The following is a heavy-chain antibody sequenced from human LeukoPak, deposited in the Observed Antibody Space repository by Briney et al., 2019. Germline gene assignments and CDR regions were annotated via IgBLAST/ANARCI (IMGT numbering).Heavy chain of an antibody. V-gene: IGHV1-2*02. Sequence: ASVKVSCKSSGYTFTAYYMHWVRQAPGQGLEWMGWINLNSGGTNSAQKFQGRVTMTRDTSISPAYMELSRLGSDDTAVYYCARVAGGDWYYFDFWGQGTLVTVSS. D-gene: IGHD2-21*02. CDR3: ARVAGGDWYYFDF. J-gene: IGHJ4*02. CDR2: INLNSGGT. CDR1: GYTFTAYY.